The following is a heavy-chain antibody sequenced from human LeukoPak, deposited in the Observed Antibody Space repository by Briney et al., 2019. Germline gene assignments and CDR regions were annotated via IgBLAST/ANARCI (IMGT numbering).Heavy chain of an antibody. D-gene: IGHD3-22*01. CDR2: ISSSSYT. J-gene: IGHJ4*02. CDR1: GDSIISSSYY. Sequence: LSLTCTVSGDSIISSSYYWGWIRQPPGKGLEWVSYISSSSYTNYADSVKGRFTISRDNSKNTLYLQMNSLRAEDTAVYSCAKDYYDSDYVGFDYWGQGTLVTVSS. CDR3: AKDYYDSDYVGFDY. V-gene: IGHV3-11*05.